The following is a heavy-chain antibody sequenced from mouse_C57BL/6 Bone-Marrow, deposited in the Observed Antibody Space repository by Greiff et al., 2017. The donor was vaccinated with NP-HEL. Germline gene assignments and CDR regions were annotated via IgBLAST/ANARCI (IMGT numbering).Heavy chain of an antibody. CDR2: IHPNSGST. Sequence: VQLQQSGAELVKPGASVKLSCKASGYTFTSYWMHWVKQRPGQGLEWIGIIHPNSGSTNYNEKFKSKATLTVDKSSSTAYMQLSSLTSEDSAVYYCAPYYDYDGEAFAYWGQGTLVTVSA. D-gene: IGHD2-4*01. CDR1: GYTFTSYW. V-gene: IGHV1-64*01. J-gene: IGHJ3*01. CDR3: APYYDYDGEAFAY.